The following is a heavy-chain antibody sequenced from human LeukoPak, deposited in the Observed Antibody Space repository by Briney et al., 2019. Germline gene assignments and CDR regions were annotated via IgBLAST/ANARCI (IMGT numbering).Heavy chain of an antibody. CDR1: GVSISSGSYY. CDR3: ARMDCSGGSCYSGWFDP. V-gene: IGHV4-61*01. J-gene: IGHJ5*02. D-gene: IGHD2-15*01. CDR2: IYYSGST. Sequence: KASETLSLTCTVSGVSISSGSYYWSWIRQPPGKGLEWIGYIYYSGSTNYNPSLKSRVTISVDTSKNQFSLKLSSVTAADTAVYYCARMDCSGGSCYSGWFDPWGQGTLVTVSS.